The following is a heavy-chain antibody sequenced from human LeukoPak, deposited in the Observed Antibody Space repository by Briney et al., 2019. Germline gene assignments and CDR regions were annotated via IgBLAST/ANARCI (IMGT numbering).Heavy chain of an antibody. J-gene: IGHJ4*02. CDR2: ISSSGSTI. V-gene: IGHV3-11*01. CDR3: AKHLRDYDFWSGYIVY. CDR1: GFTFSDYY. Sequence: GGSLRLSCAASGFTFSDYYMTWIRQAPGKGLEWVSYISSSGSTIYYADSVKGRFTISRDNAKNSLYLQMNSLRAEDTAVYYCAKHLRDYDFWSGYIVYWGQGTLVTVSS. D-gene: IGHD3-3*01.